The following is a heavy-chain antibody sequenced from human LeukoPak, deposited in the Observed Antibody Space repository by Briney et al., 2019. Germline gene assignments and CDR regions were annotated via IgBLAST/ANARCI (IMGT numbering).Heavy chain of an antibody. V-gene: IGHV4-34*01. J-gene: IGHJ4*02. CDR2: INHSGGT. D-gene: IGHD1-1*01. Sequence: SETLSLTGALYGGSFSGYCWSWIRQPPGKRLEWMGEINHSGGTNYNPSLKSRVTISVDTSKNQFSLQLRSVTAADTAAYYCARAPTTGTTSYFDYWGQGTLVTVS. CDR1: GGSFSGYC. CDR3: ARAPTTGTTSYFDY.